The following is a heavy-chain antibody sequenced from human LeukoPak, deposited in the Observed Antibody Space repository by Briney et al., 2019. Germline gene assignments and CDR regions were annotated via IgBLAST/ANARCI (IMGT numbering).Heavy chain of an antibody. CDR2: IYHSGRT. CDR1: GYSISSGYY. D-gene: IGHD3-9*01. Sequence: SETLSLTCTVSGYSISSGYYWGWIPQPPGKGLEWIGSIYHSGRTFYNPSLKSRVTISVDTSKNQFSLKLTSVTGADTALFYCARQRSLMRYFDLWGQGTLVTVSS. V-gene: IGHV4-38-2*02. J-gene: IGHJ4*02. CDR3: ARQRSLMRYFDL.